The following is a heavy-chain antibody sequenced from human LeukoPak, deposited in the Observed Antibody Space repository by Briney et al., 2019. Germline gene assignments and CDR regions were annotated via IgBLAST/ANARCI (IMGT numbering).Heavy chain of an antibody. V-gene: IGHV1-46*01. J-gene: IGHJ4*02. D-gene: IGHD2-2*01. CDR3: AREAVVVYFDY. CDR1: GYTFTSYG. CDR2: INPSGGST. Sequence: ASVKVSCKASGYTFTSYGISWVRQAPGQGLEWMGIINPSGGSTSYAQKFQGRVTMTRDTSTSTVYMELSSLRSEDTAVYYCAREAVVVYFDYWGQGTLVTVSS.